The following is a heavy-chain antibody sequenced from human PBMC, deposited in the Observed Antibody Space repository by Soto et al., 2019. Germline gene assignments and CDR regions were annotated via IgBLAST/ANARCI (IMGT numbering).Heavy chain of an antibody. J-gene: IGHJ4*02. V-gene: IGHV2-5*02. Sequence: QITLKESGPTLVKPTQTLTLTCTFSGFSLSTSRVGVDWIRQPPGKALESPALIYWDDDKRYILSLKSRLTITKDTTKNQVVLTMTDTDPVDTATYYCAHTSGGGNSACFDYWGQGALVTVSS. CDR1: GFSLSTSRVG. CDR3: AHTSGGGNSACFDY. D-gene: IGHD2-21*02. CDR2: IYWDDDK.